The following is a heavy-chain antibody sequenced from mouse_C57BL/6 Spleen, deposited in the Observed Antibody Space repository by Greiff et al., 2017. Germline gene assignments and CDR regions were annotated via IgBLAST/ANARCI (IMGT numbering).Heavy chain of an antibody. Sequence: VQLQQSGAELVRPGTSVKVSCKASGYAFTNYLIEWVKQRPGQGLEWIGVINPGSGGTNYNEKFKGKATLTADKSSSTAYMQLSSLTSDDAAVYFCSRFFNGTSYYYAMDYWGQGTSVTVSS. CDR3: SRFFNGTSYYYAMDY. D-gene: IGHD1-2*01. V-gene: IGHV1-54*01. J-gene: IGHJ4*01. CDR1: GYAFTNYL. CDR2: INPGSGGT.